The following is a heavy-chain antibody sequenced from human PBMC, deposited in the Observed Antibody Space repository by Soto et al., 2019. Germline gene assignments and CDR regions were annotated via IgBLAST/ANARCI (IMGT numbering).Heavy chain of an antibody. CDR3: ARDPKTSGGQHWAFNYFDS. Sequence: SLRLSCAASGFSFSISPMHWVRQAPGKGPEWVALISYDGTNKFYADSVKGRFTISRDNSKSTLYLQADSLRPEDAAVYYCARDPKTSGGQHWAFNYFDSWGQGTLVTVS. V-gene: IGHV3-30-3*01. J-gene: IGHJ4*02. CDR1: GFSFSISP. CDR2: ISYDGTNK. D-gene: IGHD7-27*01.